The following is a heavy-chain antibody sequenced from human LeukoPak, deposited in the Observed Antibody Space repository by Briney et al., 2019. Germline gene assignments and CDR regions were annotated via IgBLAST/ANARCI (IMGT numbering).Heavy chain of an antibody. CDR1: GGSISSYY. D-gene: IGHD5-24*01. J-gene: IGHJ4*02. CDR2: IYYSGST. CDR3: ARVEMALFDY. V-gene: IGHV4-59*01. Sequence: SETLSPTRTVSGGSISSYYWSWIRQPPGKGLEWIGYIYYSGSTNYNPSLKSRVTISVDTSKNQFSLKLSSVTAADTAVYYCARVEMALFDYWGQGTLVTVSS.